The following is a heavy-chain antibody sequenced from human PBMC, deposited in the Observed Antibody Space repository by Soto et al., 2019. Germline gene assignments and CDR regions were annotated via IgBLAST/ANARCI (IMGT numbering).Heavy chain of an antibody. CDR2: LNPKDSFA. CDR1: GFIFTSYW. V-gene: IGHV5-10-1*01. CDR3: ARNKSGGGSYPFHF. Sequence: PGESLKIYCQASGFIFTSYWLSRVRQMPGPGLEWMGMLNPKDSFANHSPRVRGHVNISPDTSVTTAYLKWGRLKASDTAIYYCARNKSGGGSYPFHFWGQGTLVTVSS. D-gene: IGHD3-10*01. J-gene: IGHJ4*02.